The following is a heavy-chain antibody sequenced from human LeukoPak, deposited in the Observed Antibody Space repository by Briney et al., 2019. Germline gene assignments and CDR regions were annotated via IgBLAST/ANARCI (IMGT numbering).Heavy chain of an antibody. V-gene: IGHV4-4*07. CDR1: GGSISSYY. Sequence: SETLSLTCAVYGGSISSYYWSWIRQPAGKGLEWIGRIYTSGSTNYNPSLKSRVTMSVDTSKNQFSLKLSSVTAADTAVYYCARDGSRRGVAGTIDYWGQGTLVTVSS. CDR3: ARDGSRRGVAGTIDY. CDR2: IYTSGST. D-gene: IGHD6-19*01. J-gene: IGHJ4*02.